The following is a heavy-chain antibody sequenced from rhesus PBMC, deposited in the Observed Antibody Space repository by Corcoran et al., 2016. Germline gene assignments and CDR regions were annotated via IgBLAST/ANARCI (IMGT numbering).Heavy chain of an antibody. V-gene: IGHV4-81*01. J-gene: IGHJ4*01. Sequence: QVQLQASGPGLVKPSAPLSLTCAVSGGSIGGYSGSWIRQAPWEGLEWIGNIDGNIAGTNYNPSLKSRVTISKDASKNQFSLKLSSVTSADTAVYYCARVLAAGPPDYWGQGVLVTVSS. CDR2: IDGNIAGT. CDR3: ARVLAAGPPDY. D-gene: IGHD6-13*01. CDR1: GGSIGGYS.